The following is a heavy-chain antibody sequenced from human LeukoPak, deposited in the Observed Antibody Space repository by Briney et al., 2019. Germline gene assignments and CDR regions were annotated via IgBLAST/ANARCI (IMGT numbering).Heavy chain of an antibody. V-gene: IGHV3-30*18. CDR3: AKARTIYGMDV. D-gene: IGHD1-14*01. J-gene: IGHJ6*02. Sequence: PGGSLRLSCAASGFTISSYGMHWVRQAPGKGLEWVAVISYDGSNKYYADSAKGRFTISRDNSKNTLYLQMNSLRAEDTAVYYCAKARTIYGMDVWGQGTTVTVSS. CDR1: GFTISSYG. CDR2: ISYDGSNK.